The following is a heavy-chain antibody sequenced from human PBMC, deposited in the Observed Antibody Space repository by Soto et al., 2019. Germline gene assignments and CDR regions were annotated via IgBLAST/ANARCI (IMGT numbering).Heavy chain of an antibody. V-gene: IGHV3-43*01. D-gene: IGHD3-22*01. CDR3: ARGYHYYDSSGYDKWDAFDI. CDR2: ISWDGGST. CDR1: GFTFDDYT. Sequence: GGSLRLSCAASGFTFDDYTMHWVRQTPGKGLEWVSLISWDGGSTYYADSVKGRFTISRDNSKNSLYLQMNSLRAEDTAVYYCARGYHYYDSSGYDKWDAFDIWGQGTMVTVSS. J-gene: IGHJ3*02.